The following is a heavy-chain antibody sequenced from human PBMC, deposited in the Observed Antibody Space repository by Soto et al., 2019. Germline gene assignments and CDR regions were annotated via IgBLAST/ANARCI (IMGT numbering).Heavy chain of an antibody. D-gene: IGHD2-15*01. Sequence: QEQLVQSGPEVKKPGSSVTVSCKASAGTFNNYAICWVRQAPGQGLEWMGGTIPLFSTSSYAQKFQGRVTSTAAKSTSTVYMEMRNLKSEDTALYYCARAGGRHYYYYGMDVWGQGTTVTVS. J-gene: IGHJ6*02. CDR1: AGTFNNYA. CDR3: ARAGGRHYYYYGMDV. CDR2: TIPLFSTS. V-gene: IGHV1-69*06.